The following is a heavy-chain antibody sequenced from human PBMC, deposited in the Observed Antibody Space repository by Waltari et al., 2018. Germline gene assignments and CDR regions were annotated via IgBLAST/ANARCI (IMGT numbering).Heavy chain of an antibody. Sequence: QVQLQQWGAGLLKPSETLSLTCAVYGGSFSGYYWSWIRQPPGKGLAWIGEINHSGSTNYNPSRKSRVTISVDTSKDQFSLKLSSVTAADTAVYYCARTPITMVRGVISLYYYYYMDVWGKGTTVTVSS. CDR2: INHSGST. J-gene: IGHJ6*03. CDR1: GGSFSGYY. V-gene: IGHV4-34*01. D-gene: IGHD3-10*01. CDR3: ARTPITMVRGVISLYYYYYMDV.